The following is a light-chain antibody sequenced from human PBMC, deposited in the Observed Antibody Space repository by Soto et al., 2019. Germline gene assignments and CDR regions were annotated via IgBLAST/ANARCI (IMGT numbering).Light chain of an antibody. CDR3: QQYNKSPLT. CDR1: QSVYST. CDR2: HAS. J-gene: IGKJ4*02. Sequence: EIVMTQSPATLSVSPGERATLSCRASQSVYSTLAWYQQKPGQAPNLLIYHASTRATGIPARFSDSGSGTEFTLTISSLQSEDFAVYYCQQYNKSPLTFGGGTKLEIK. V-gene: IGKV3-15*01.